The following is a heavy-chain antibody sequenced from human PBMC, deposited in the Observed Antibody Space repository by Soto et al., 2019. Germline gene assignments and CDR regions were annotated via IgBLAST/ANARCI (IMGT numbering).Heavy chain of an antibody. V-gene: IGHV2-5*02. D-gene: IGHD6-13*01. J-gene: IGHJ4*02. CDR1: GFSLSSSGVG. Sequence: QITLKESGPTLVKPTQTLTMTCSFSGFSLSSSGVGVGWIRQPPGKALEWLALIYWDNYKQYSPSLKNRFTITKDTSKNQVVLTMTKVEPVDTGTYYCARVMGSGTVGVFDYLGQGPLVTVSS. CDR2: IYWDNYK. CDR3: ARVMGSGTVGVFDY.